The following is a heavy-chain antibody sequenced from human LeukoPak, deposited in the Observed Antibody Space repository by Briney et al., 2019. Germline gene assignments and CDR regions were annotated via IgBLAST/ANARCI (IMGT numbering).Heavy chain of an antibody. Sequence: SETLSLTCKVSGDSLSSSTCNWSWIRQPPGKGLEWIGYISQSGNSYFTPSLKSRATISVDRSKNQFSLTLTSVTAADTAVYYCARVLYSSSSLVDNYYYMDVWGKGTTVTVSS. D-gene: IGHD6-6*01. CDR2: ISQSGNS. V-gene: IGHV4-30-2*01. CDR3: ARVLYSSSSLVDNYYYMDV. J-gene: IGHJ6*03. CDR1: GDSLSSSTCN.